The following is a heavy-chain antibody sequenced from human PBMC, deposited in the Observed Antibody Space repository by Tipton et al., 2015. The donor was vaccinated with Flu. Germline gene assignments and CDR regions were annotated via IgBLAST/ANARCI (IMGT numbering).Heavy chain of an antibody. J-gene: IGHJ6*03. CDR2: INGYNGNT. CDR3: AREGIVLPGAYYYYYMDV. D-gene: IGHD2-2*01. V-gene: IGHV1-18*04. Sequence: QLVQSGAVVKMTGASVKVSCKASGYTFANYAINWVRQAPGQGLEWMGWINGYNGNTKYPQKFQGRVTVTTDTSTSTAYMELRSLRSDDTAVYYCAREGIVLPGAYYYYYMDVWGKGTTVTVSS. CDR1: GYTFANYA.